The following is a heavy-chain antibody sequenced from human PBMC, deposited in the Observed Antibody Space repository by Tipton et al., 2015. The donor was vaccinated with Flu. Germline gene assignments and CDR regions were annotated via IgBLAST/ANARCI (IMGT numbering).Heavy chain of an antibody. D-gene: IGHD4-23*01. V-gene: IGHV4-59*01. CDR2: IYYSGST. Sequence: TLSLTCTISAGSISSYYWTWVRQPPGKGLEWIGYIYYSGSTNYNPSLKSRVTISVDTSKNQFSLKLSSVTAADTAVYYCATEYRGGGNRYYFDYWGQGTLVTVSS. CDR1: AGSISSYY. J-gene: IGHJ4*02. CDR3: ATEYRGGGNRYYFDY.